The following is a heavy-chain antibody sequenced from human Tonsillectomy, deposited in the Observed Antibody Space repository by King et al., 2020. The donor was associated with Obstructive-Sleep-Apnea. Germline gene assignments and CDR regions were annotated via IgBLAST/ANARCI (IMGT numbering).Heavy chain of an antibody. J-gene: IGHJ6*02. CDR1: GFTFDDHA. CDR3: VRDLGATSYYAMDA. Sequence: VQLVESGGGLVQPGRSLRLSCAASGFTFDDHAMHWVRQAPGKGLEWVSGITWNSVTIGYADSVKGRFTLSRDKDKNSLYLQMNCLRAEDTALYYCVRDLGATSYYAMDAWGQGTTVTVSS. CDR2: ITWNSVTI. V-gene: IGHV3-9*01. D-gene: IGHD1-26*01.